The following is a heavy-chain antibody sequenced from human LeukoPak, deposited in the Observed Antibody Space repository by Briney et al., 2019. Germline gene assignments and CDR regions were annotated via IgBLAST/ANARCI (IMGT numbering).Heavy chain of an antibody. J-gene: IGHJ4*02. CDR3: TTAPDRSDY. Sequence: GGSLRLSCAASGFAFSHAWMSWVRQAPGKGLEWVGLIRSKTNGGTTDYAAPVKGRFTISRDDSKNTLYLQMNSLKTEDTAVYYCTTAPDRSDYWGQGTLVTVSS. D-gene: IGHD3-22*01. CDR1: GFAFSHAW. V-gene: IGHV3-15*01. CDR2: IRSKTNGGTT.